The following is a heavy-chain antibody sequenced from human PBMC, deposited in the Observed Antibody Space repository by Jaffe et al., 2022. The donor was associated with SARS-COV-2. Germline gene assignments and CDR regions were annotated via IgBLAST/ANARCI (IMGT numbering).Heavy chain of an antibody. CDR2: ISWNSGSI. D-gene: IGHD6-13*01. CDR1: GFTFDDYA. Sequence: EVQLVESGGGLVQPGRSLRLSCAASGFTFDDYAMHWVRQAPGKGLEWVSGISWNSGSIGYADSVKGRFTISRDNAKNSLYLQMNSLRAEDTALYYCAKDTGYSSSWYAKYYYYGMDVWGQGTTVTVSS. CDR3: AKDTGYSSSWYAKYYYYGMDV. V-gene: IGHV3-9*01. J-gene: IGHJ6*02.